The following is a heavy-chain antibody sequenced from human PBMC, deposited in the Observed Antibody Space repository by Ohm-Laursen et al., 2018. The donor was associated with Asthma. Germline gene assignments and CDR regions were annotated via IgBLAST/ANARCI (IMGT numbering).Heavy chain of an antibody. CDR3: ATGGYCSGGSCYSPPMDV. V-gene: IGHV3-23*01. D-gene: IGHD2-15*01. CDR1: GITFSNAW. J-gene: IGHJ6*02. Sequence: GSLRLSCAASGITFSNAWMSWVRQAPEKGLEWVSAISGSGGSTYYADSVKGRFTISRDNSKNTLYLQMNSLRAEDTAVYYCATGGYCSGGSCYSPPMDVWGQGTTVTVSS. CDR2: ISGSGGST.